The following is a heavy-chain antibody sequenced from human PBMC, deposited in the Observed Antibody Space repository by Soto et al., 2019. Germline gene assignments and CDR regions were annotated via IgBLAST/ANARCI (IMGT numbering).Heavy chain of an antibody. D-gene: IGHD6-6*01. CDR2: IYYSGST. J-gene: IGHJ4*02. Sequence: PSETLSLTCTVSGGSISSGDYYWSWIRQPPGKGLEWIGYIYYSGSTYYNPSLKSRVTISVDTSKNQFSLKLSSVTAADTAVYYCARVEYSSSLLTLDYWGQGTLVTVSS. CDR1: GGSISSGDYY. CDR3: ARVEYSSSLLTLDY. V-gene: IGHV4-30-4*01.